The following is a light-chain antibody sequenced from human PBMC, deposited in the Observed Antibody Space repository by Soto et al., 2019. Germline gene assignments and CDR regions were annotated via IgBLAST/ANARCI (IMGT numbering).Light chain of an antibody. CDR1: QGISNA. Sequence: AIQLTQSQSSLSASVGDRVTITCRASQGISNALAWYQQKPGKAPKLLIYDASSLESGVPSRFSGSGSGTDFTLTTNCLHFEDFPSCYCQHFNSLLSTITFGQRKRLEI. CDR3: QHFNSLLSTIT. J-gene: IGKJ5*01. V-gene: IGKV1-13*02. CDR2: DAS.